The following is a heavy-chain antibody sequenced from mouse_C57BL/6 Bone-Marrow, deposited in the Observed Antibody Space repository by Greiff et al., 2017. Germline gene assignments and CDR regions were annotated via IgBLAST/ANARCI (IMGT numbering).Heavy chain of an antibody. Sequence: EVQLQQSGPELVKPGASVKIPCKASGYTFTDYNMDWVKQSHGKSLEWIGDINPNNGGTIYNQKFKGKATLTVDKSSSTAYMELRSLTSEDTAVYYCARSRVTTVVPDWYFDVWGTGTTVTVSS. D-gene: IGHD1-1*01. J-gene: IGHJ1*03. CDR1: GYTFTDYN. V-gene: IGHV1-18*01. CDR2: INPNNGGT. CDR3: ARSRVTTVVPDWYFDV.